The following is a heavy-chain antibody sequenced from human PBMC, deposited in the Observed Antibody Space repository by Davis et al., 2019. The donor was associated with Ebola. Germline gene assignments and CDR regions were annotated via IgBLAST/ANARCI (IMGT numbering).Heavy chain of an antibody. V-gene: IGHV4-30-4*01. Sequence: LRLSCTVSGGSISSGDYYWSWIRQPPGKGLEWIGYIYYSGSTYYNPSLKSRVTISLDTSKNQFSLKLSSVTAADTAVYYCARNPSYYYDSSYYYGMDVWGQGTTVTVSS. CDR2: IYYSGST. D-gene: IGHD3-22*01. J-gene: IGHJ6*02. CDR1: GGSISSGDYY. CDR3: ARNPSYYYDSSYYYGMDV.